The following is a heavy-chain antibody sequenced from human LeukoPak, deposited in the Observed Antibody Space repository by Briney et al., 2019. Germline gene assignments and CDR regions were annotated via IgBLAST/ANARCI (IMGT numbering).Heavy chain of an antibody. Sequence: GRSLTLSCAASGFTFSVYGMHRVRQAPGKGLEWVSSISSSSSYIYYADSVKGRFTISRDNAKNSLYLQMNSLRAEDTAVYYCARDTYSSGQIFDYWGQGTLVTVSS. J-gene: IGHJ4*02. CDR2: ISSSSSYI. D-gene: IGHD6-19*01. CDR3: ARDTYSSGQIFDY. CDR1: GFTFSVYG. V-gene: IGHV3-21*01.